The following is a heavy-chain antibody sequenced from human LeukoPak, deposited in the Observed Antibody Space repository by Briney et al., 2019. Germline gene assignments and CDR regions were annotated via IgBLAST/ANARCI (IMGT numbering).Heavy chain of an antibody. Sequence: GGSLRLSCAASGLTFSSYSMNWDRQAPGKGRGWVSYISSSSSNINYADYVKGRFTISRDNAKNSLYLQMNSLRAGDTAVYYCARAPVRGSGWYGGFDPWGQGTLVTVSS. D-gene: IGHD6-19*01. J-gene: IGHJ5*02. CDR2: ISSSSSNI. CDR3: ARAPVRGSGWYGGFDP. V-gene: IGHV3-48*01. CDR1: GLTFSSYS.